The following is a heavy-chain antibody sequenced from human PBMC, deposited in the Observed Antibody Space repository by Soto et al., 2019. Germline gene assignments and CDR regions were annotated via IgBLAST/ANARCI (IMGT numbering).Heavy chain of an antibody. J-gene: IGHJ6*03. V-gene: IGHV3-23*01. CDR2: ISGSGGST. CDR1: GFTFSSHA. D-gene: IGHD6-6*01. CDR3: AKTRTRPRIAARDGYYYYMDV. Sequence: PGGSLRLSCAASGFTFSSHAMGWLRQAPGTGPEWVSAISGSGGSTYYADSVKGRFTISRDNSKNTLYLQMNSLRAEDTAVYYCAKTRTRPRIAARDGYYYYMDVWGKGTTVTVSS.